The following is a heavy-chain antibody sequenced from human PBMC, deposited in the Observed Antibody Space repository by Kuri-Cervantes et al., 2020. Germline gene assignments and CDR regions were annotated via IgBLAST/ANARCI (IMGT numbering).Heavy chain of an antibody. D-gene: IGHD3-22*01. Sequence: GGSLRLSCAASGFTFSDYYMSWIRQAPGKGLEWVSYISSSGSTIYYADSVKGRFTISGDNAKNSLYLQMNSLRAEDTAVYYCARGGGYYYDSSGTGGMDVWGQGTTVTVSS. CDR2: ISSSGSTI. CDR3: ARGGGYYYDSSGTGGMDV. J-gene: IGHJ6*02. V-gene: IGHV3-11*01. CDR1: GFTFSDYY.